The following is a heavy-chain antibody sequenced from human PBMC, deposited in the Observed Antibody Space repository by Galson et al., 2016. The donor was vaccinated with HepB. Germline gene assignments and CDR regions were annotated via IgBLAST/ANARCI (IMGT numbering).Heavy chain of an antibody. CDR2: IYYTGTT. Sequence: ETLSLTCTGSGDSIKTGNYYWAWIRQPPGKGLEWIATIYYTGTTYSNPSLKSRLTISVDTSYNQFSLHLNSVTAADTAVYYCARDLTGPAFDIWSQGTMVTVSS. V-gene: IGHV4-39*02. CDR1: GDSIKTGNYY. J-gene: IGHJ3*02. CDR3: ARDLTGPAFDI.